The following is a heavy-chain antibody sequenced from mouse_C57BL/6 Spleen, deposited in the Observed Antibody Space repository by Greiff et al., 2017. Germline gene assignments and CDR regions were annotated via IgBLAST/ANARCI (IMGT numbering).Heavy chain of an antibody. V-gene: IGHV1-4*01. CDR1: GYTFTSYT. Sequence: QVQLKESGAELARPGASVKMSCKASGYTFTSYTMHWVKQRPGQGLEWIGYINPSSGYTKYNQKFKDKATLTADKSSSTAYMQLSSLTSEDSAVYYCARYGGGTSWFAYWGQGTLVTVSA. CDR3: ARYGGGTSWFAY. D-gene: IGHD4-1*01. CDR2: INPSSGYT. J-gene: IGHJ3*01.